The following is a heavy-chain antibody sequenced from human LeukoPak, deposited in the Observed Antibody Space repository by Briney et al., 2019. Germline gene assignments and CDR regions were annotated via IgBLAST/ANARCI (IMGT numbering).Heavy chain of an antibody. D-gene: IGHD5-24*01. CDR1: GVSISSGGYS. Sequence: SQTLSLTCAVSGVSISSGGYSWSWIRQPPGKGLEWIGYIYHSGSTYYNPSLKSRVTISVDRSKNQFSLKLSSVTAADTAVYYCASRDGCNYDDAFDIWGQGTMVTVSS. CDR3: ASRDGCNYDDAFDI. J-gene: IGHJ3*02. V-gene: IGHV4-30-2*01. CDR2: IYHSGST.